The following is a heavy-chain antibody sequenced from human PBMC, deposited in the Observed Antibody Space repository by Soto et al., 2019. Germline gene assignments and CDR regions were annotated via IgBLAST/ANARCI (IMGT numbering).Heavy chain of an antibody. Sequence: QVQLQESGPGLVKPSQTLSLTCTVSGGSISSGDYYWSWIRQPPGKGLEWIGYIYYSGSTYYNPSLKSRVTISVDTSKTQFSLKLSSVTAADTAVYYCARAKGDEFNTRVWFDPWGQGTLVTVSS. CDR2: IYYSGST. CDR3: ARAKGDEFNTRVWFDP. D-gene: IGHD3-16*01. CDR1: GGSISSGDYY. J-gene: IGHJ5*02. V-gene: IGHV4-30-4*01.